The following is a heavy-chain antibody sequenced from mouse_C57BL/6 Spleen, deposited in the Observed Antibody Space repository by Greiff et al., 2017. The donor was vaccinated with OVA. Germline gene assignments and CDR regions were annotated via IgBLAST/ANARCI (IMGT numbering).Heavy chain of an antibody. V-gene: IGHV1-19*01. CDR2: INPYNGGT. CDR3: ARGPWNAMDY. J-gene: IGHJ4*01. CDR1: GYTFTDYY. Sequence: VQLQQSGPVLVKPGASVKMSCKASGYTFTDYYMNWVKQSHGKSLEWIGVINPYNGGTSYNQKFKGKATLTVDKSSSTAYMELNSLTSEDSAVYYCARGPWNAMDYWGQGTSVTVSS.